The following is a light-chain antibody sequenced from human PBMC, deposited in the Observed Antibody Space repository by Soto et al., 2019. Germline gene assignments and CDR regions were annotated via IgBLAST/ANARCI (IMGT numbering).Light chain of an antibody. V-gene: IGKV4-1*01. J-gene: IGKJ2*01. CDR3: QQYYSAPRA. CDR2: WAS. CDR1: QSVLYSSSNQNY. Sequence: DIVMTQSPDSLAVSLGGRATINCKSSQSVLYSSSNQNYLAWYQQKPGQPPELLIYWASTRESGVPDRFSGSGSGTDFTLTISSLQAEDVAVYYCQQYYSAPRAFGQGTKLEIK.